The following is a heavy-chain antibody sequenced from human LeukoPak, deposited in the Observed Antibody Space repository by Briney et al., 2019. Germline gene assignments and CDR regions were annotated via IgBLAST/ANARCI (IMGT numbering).Heavy chain of an antibody. Sequence: ASVKVSCKASGGTFSKYTISWVRQRPGQGLEWMGGITPLFGTANYAQKFQGRVTITADESTSTAYMELSSLRSEDTAVYYCARDQPQCSTVRCAFDIWGQGTMVTVSS. V-gene: IGHV1-69*01. CDR3: ARDQPQCSTVRCAFDI. J-gene: IGHJ3*02. CDR1: GGTFSKYT. D-gene: IGHD2-2*01. CDR2: ITPLFGTA.